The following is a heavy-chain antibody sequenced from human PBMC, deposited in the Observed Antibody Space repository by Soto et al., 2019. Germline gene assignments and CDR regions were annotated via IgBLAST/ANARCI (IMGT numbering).Heavy chain of an antibody. V-gene: IGHV3-11*05. CDR1: GIRLSESY. CDR2: IGDSYR. J-gene: IGHJ3*01. CDR3: ARRRAFGEVEAFDD. D-gene: IGHD3-16*01. Sequence: QVQLVESGGGLVKPGGTLRLSCAGSGIRLSESYINWIRLTPEKGLAWISYIGDSYRHYAASVRGRFTISRDNVQNSVSLEMTNLRVDDTAIYSCARRRAFGEVEAFDDWGPGTLVTVSS.